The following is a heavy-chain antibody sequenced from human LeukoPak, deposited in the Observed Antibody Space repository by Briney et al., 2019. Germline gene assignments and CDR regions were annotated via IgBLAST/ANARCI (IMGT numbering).Heavy chain of an antibody. Sequence: PGGSLRLSCAASGFTFSDYYMGWLRQAPGKGLEWVSYISNSGSTIYYADSVKGRFTISRDNATNSLYLQMNSLRAEDTAVFYCARGWGGLDYWGQGTLVTVSS. J-gene: IGHJ4*02. CDR3: ARGWGGLDY. V-gene: IGHV3-11*01. CDR1: GFTFSDYY. CDR2: ISNSGSTI. D-gene: IGHD3-16*01.